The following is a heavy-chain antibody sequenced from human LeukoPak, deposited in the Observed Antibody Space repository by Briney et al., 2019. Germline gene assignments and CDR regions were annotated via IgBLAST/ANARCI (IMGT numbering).Heavy chain of an antibody. Sequence: GGSLRLSCVVSGFTVSYNYMNWVRQAPGKGLEWLSIIYNEGTTYYADSVRGRFTISRDNSKSTIYLQMNSLRAEDTAVYYCARDSFHTYWGQGTLVTVSS. V-gene: IGHV3-66*01. CDR2: IYNEGTT. J-gene: IGHJ4*02. D-gene: IGHD3-16*02. CDR1: GFTVSYNY. CDR3: ARDSFHTY.